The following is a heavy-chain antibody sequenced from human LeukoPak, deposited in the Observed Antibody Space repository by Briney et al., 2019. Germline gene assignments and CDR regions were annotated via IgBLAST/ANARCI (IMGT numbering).Heavy chain of an antibody. V-gene: IGHV6-1*01. Sequence: SQTLSLTCAISGDSVSSNSAAWNWIRQSPSRGLEWLGRTYYRSKWYNDYAVSVKSRITINPDTSKNQFSLQLNSVTPEDTAVYYCARGVSYDFWSGYAFDIWGQGTMVTVSS. CDR1: GDSVSSNSAA. CDR2: TYYRSKWYN. CDR3: ARGVSYDFWSGYAFDI. J-gene: IGHJ3*02. D-gene: IGHD3-3*01.